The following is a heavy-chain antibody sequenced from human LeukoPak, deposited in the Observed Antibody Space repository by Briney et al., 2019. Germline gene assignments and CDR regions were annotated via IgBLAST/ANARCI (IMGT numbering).Heavy chain of an antibody. J-gene: IGHJ4*02. D-gene: IGHD2-2*01. Sequence: RGESLKISCKGSGYSFTSYWIGWVRQMPGKGLEWMGIIYPGDSDTRYSPSFQGQVTISADKSISTAYLQWSSLKASDTAMYYCARPTLYCSSTSCYSNLFDYWGQGTLVTVSS. V-gene: IGHV5-51*01. CDR2: IYPGDSDT. CDR1: GYSFTSYW. CDR3: ARPTLYCSSTSCYSNLFDY.